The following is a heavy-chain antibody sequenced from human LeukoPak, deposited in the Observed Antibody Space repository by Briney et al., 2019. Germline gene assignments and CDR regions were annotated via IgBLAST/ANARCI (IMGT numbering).Heavy chain of an antibody. Sequence: GGSLRLSCAASGFTFSRHPMHWVRQAPGKGLEWVAVIIYDGSEKYYKESVKGRFTISRDNSKNTLYLQMDSLRPEDTAVYYCAKDPRTGAVSGIFYFDYWGQGTLLTVSS. CDR2: IIYDGSEK. V-gene: IGHV3-30*04. D-gene: IGHD6-19*01. CDR3: AKDPRTGAVSGIFYFDY. CDR1: GFTFSRHP. J-gene: IGHJ4*02.